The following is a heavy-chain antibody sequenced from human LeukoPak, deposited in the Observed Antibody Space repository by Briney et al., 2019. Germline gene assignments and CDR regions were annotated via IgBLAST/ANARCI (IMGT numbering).Heavy chain of an antibody. V-gene: IGHV1-18*01. D-gene: IGHD6-19*01. CDR2: ISAYNGNT. CDR3: ARDTYSSGWYYYYYYMDV. Sequence: ASVKVSCKASGGTFSSYAISWVRQAPGQGLEWMGGISAYNGNTNYAQKLQGRVTMTTDTSTSTAYMELRSLRSDDTAVYYCARDTYSSGWYYYYYYMDVWGKGTTVTVSS. CDR1: GGTFSSYA. J-gene: IGHJ6*03.